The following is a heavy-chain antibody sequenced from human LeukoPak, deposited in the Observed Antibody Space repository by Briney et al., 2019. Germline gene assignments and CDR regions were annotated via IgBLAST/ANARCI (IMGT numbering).Heavy chain of an antibody. CDR1: GGTFSSYA. J-gene: IGHJ6*02. Sequence: SVKVSCKASGGTFSSYAISWVRQAPGQGLEWMGGIIPIFGTANYAQKLQGRVTITADESTSTAYMELSSLRSEDTAVYYCARDRPPLDYYYYYGMDVWGQGTTVTVSS. CDR2: IIPIFGTA. V-gene: IGHV1-69*13. CDR3: ARDRPPLDYYYYYGMDV.